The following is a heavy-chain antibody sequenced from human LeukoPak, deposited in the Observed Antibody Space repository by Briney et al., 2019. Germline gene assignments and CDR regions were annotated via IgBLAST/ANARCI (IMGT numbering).Heavy chain of an antibody. CDR1: GFTLSSYS. V-gene: IGHV3-21*01. CDR2: ISSSSSYI. CDR3: ARDNNAVAVASNWFDP. D-gene: IGHD6-19*01. J-gene: IGHJ5*02. Sequence: GGSLRLSCAASGFTLSSYSMNWVRQAPGKGLEWDSSISSSSSYIYYADSVKGRFTISRDNAKNSLYLQMNSLRAEDTAVYYCARDNNAVAVASNWFDPWGQGTLVTVSS.